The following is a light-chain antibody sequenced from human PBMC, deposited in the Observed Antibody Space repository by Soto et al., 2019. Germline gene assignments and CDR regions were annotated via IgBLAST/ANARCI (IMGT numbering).Light chain of an antibody. CDR3: QHYNSYSEA. Sequence: IQMTQSPSSLSASVGDRVTITCRASQGIRNDLGWYQQKPGKAPKLLIYKASTLKSGVPSRFSGSGSGTEFTLTISSLQPDDFATYYCQHYNSYSEAFGQGTKVVIK. J-gene: IGKJ1*01. CDR1: QGIRND. V-gene: IGKV1-5*03. CDR2: KAS.